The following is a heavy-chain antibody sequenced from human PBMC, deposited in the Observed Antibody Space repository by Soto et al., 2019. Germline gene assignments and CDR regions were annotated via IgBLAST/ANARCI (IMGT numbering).Heavy chain of an antibody. CDR2: ISAYNGNT. CDR1: GYTFTSYG. J-gene: IGHJ4*02. Sequence: ASVKVSCKASGYTFTSYGISWVRQAPGQGLEWMGWISAYNGNTNYAQKLQGRVTMTTDTSTSTAYMELRSLRSDDTAVYYCARDHPYDSSARMGPPFDYWGQGTLVTAPQ. V-gene: IGHV1-18*01. CDR3: ARDHPYDSSARMGPPFDY. D-gene: IGHD3-22*01.